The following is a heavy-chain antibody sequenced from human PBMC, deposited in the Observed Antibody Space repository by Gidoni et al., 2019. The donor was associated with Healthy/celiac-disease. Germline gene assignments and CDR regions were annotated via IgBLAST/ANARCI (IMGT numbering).Heavy chain of an antibody. D-gene: IGHD4-4*01. V-gene: IGHV3-21*01. Sequence: EVQLVESGGGLVKPVGSLRLSCAASGFTFSSYSMNWVRQAPGKGLEWVSSISSSSSYIYYADSVKGRFTISRDNAKNSLYLQMNSLRAEDTAVYYCARDYPHTVTSDYYYYGMDVWGQGTTVTVSS. J-gene: IGHJ6*02. CDR1: GFTFSSYS. CDR3: ARDYPHTVTSDYYYYGMDV. CDR2: ISSSSSYI.